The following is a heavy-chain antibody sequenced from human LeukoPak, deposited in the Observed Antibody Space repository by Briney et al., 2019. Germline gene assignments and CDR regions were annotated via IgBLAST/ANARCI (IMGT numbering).Heavy chain of an antibody. J-gene: IGHJ5*02. CDR2: ISGSGGTT. CDR1: GFTFSSFA. CDR3: AKDYGYYYDSSGYVNWFDP. D-gene: IGHD3-22*01. Sequence: PGGSLRLSCVPSGFTFSSFAMTWVRQAPGKGLEWVSSISGSGGTTYYADSIKGRFTISRDSSKNMLYLQMNRLRAEDTAVYYCAKDYGYYYDSSGYVNWFDPWGQGTLVTVSS. V-gene: IGHV3-23*01.